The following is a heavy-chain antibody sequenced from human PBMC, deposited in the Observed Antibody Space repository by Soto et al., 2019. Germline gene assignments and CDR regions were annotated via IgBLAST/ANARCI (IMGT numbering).Heavy chain of an antibody. V-gene: IGHV3-48*04. CDR2: ISSSSSTI. CDR1: GFTFSSYS. J-gene: IGHJ4*02. Sequence: GESLKISCAASGFTFSSYSMNWVRQAPGKGLEWVSYISSSSSTIYYADSVKGRFTISRDNAKNSLYLQMNSLRAEDRAVYYCARDLSIVVVPAAPFDYWGQGTLVTVSA. CDR3: ARDLSIVVVPAAPFDY. D-gene: IGHD2-2*01.